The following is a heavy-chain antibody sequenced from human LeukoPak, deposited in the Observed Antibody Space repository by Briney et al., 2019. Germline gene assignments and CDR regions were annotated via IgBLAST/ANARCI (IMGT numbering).Heavy chain of an antibody. CDR3: AREHSRGTIFGVAIIMDV. J-gene: IGHJ6*02. D-gene: IGHD3-3*01. CDR1: GGSISSGGYY. Sequence: SETLSLTSTVSGGSISSGGYYWSWIRQHPGKGLEWIGYIYYSGSTYYNPSLKSRVTISVDTSKNQFSLKLSSVTAADTAVYYCAREHSRGTIFGVAIIMDVWGQGTTVTVSS. V-gene: IGHV4-31*03. CDR2: IYYSGST.